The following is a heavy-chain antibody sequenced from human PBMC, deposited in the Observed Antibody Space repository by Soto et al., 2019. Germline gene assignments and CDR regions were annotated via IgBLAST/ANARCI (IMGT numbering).Heavy chain of an antibody. CDR2: ISWNSAST. V-gene: IGHV3-9*01. Sequence: EVQLVESGGGLVEPGKSLRLSCGVSGFTYEDFAMHWVRQAPGKGLEWVSGISWNSASTGYADSVTGRFTISRDNAKNSLYLQMRNLTGDDTAMYYCVKDFRRYTNGLDVWGPGTSVTVSS. J-gene: IGHJ6*02. CDR3: VKDFRRYTNGLDV. D-gene: IGHD5-18*01. CDR1: GFTYEDFA.